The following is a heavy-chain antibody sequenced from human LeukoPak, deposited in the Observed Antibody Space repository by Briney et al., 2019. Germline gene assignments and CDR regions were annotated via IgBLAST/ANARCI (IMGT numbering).Heavy chain of an antibody. J-gene: IGHJ6*03. D-gene: IGHD3-22*01. CDR2: ISSGSSTI. CDR3: ARALGSSGNYWSYYYYMDV. Sequence: PGGSLRLSCAASGFTFSSYSMNWVRQAPGKGLEWASYISSGSSTIYYADSVKGRFTISRDNAKNSLYLQMNSLRAEDTAVYYCARALGSSGNYWSYYYYMDVWGKGTTVTVSS. V-gene: IGHV3-48*01. CDR1: GFTFSSYS.